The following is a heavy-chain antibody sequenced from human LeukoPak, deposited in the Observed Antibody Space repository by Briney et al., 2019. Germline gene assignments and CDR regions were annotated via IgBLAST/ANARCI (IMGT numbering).Heavy chain of an antibody. J-gene: IGHJ4*02. CDR1: GFTFSSYG. Sequence: PGRSLRLSCAASGFTFSSYGMHWVRQAPGKGLEWVAVIWYDGSNKYYADSVKGRFTISRDNSKNTLYLQMNSLRAEDTAVYYCATPLDTAMGGGFDYWGQGTLVTVSS. D-gene: IGHD5-18*01. CDR2: IWYDGSNK. CDR3: ATPLDTAMGGGFDY. V-gene: IGHV3-33*01.